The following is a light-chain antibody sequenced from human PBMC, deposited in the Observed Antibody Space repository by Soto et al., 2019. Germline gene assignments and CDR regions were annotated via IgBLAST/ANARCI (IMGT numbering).Light chain of an antibody. J-gene: IGKJ4*01. Sequence: GRTKKKETLSLSPGERATLSCRASQNVRNNYIGWYQQKPGQAPRLLIYGATTRATGIPARFSGSGSGTEFSLTISSLQSEDFALYYCQQYKKLPLLT. CDR2: GAT. CDR1: QNVRNN. V-gene: IGKV3D-15*01. CDR3: QQYKKLPLLT.